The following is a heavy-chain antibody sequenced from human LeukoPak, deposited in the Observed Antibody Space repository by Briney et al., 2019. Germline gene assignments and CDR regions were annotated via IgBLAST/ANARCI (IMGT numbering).Heavy chain of an antibody. CDR2: IIPIFGTA. D-gene: IGHD3/OR15-3a*01. J-gene: IGHJ4*02. CDR3: ARSWPGYHVDY. Sequence: SVKVSCKASGYTFTSYAMNWVRQAPGQGLEWMGGIIPIFGTANYAQKFQGRVTITADESTSTAYMELSSLRSEDTAVYYCARSWPGYHVDYWGQGTLVTVSS. V-gene: IGHV1-69*13. CDR1: GYTFTSYA.